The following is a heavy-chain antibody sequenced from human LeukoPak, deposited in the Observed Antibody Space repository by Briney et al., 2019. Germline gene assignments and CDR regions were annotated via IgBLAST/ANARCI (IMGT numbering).Heavy chain of an antibody. V-gene: IGHV3-7*01. CDR2: IKEDGSEK. D-gene: IGHD4-23*01. CDR3: ARDYGGNSVY. Sequence: GGSLRLSGAASGFTFSSYWKSWVRQAPGKGLEWVANIKEDGSEKYYVDSVKGRFTIPRDNAKNSLYLQMNSLRAEDTAMYYCARDYGGNSVYWGQGTLVTVSS. CDR1: GFTFSSYW. J-gene: IGHJ4*02.